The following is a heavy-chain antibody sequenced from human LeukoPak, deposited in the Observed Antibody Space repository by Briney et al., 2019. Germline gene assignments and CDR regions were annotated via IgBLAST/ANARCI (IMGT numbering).Heavy chain of an antibody. D-gene: IGHD3-16*01. CDR2: INHSGST. J-gene: IGHJ6*03. CDR3: ARIGGPTVYTCYMDV. CDR1: GGSFSGYY. Sequence: SETLSLTCAVYGGSFSGYYWSWIRQPPGKGLEWIGEINHSGSTNYNPSLKSRVTISVDTSKNQFSLKLSSVTAADTAVYYCARIGGPTVYTCYMDVWGKGTTVTVAS. V-gene: IGHV4-34*01.